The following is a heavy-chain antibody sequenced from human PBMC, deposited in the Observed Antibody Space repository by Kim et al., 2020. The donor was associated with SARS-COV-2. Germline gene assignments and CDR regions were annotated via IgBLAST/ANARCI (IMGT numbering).Heavy chain of an antibody. CDR1: GGSISSSSYY. CDR3: ARRVVTEQQLVYWSGNFDY. J-gene: IGHJ4*02. V-gene: IGHV4-39*01. D-gene: IGHD6-13*01. CDR2: IYYSGST. Sequence: SETLSLTCTVSGGSISSSSYYWGWIRQPPGKGLEWIGSIYYSGSTYYNPSLKSRVTISVDTSKNQFSLKLSSVTAADTAVYYCARRVVTEQQLVYWSGNFDYWGQGTLVTVSS.